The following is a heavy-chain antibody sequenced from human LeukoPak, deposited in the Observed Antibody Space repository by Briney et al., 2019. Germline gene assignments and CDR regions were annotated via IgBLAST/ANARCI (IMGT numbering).Heavy chain of an antibody. J-gene: IGHJ5*02. CDR2: IYSGGST. V-gene: IGHV3-53*01. Sequence: GGSLRLSCAASGFTVSSNYMSWVRQAPGKGLEWVSVIYSGGSTYYADSVKGRFTISRDNSKNTLYLQMNSLRAEDTAVYYCARELAPGGSGFDPWGQGTLVTVSS. D-gene: IGHD3-10*01. CDR1: GFTVSSNY. CDR3: ARELAPGGSGFDP.